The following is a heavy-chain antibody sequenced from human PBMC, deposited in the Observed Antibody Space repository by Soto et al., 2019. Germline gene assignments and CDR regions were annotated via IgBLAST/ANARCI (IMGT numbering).Heavy chain of an antibody. D-gene: IGHD5-18*01. CDR2: IYYSGST. CDR1: GGSISSSSYY. J-gene: IGHJ6*02. CDR3: ARQIIDTAMDYYYYGMDV. Sequence: SETLSLTCTVSGGSISSSSYYWGWIRQPPGKGLEWIGSIYYSGSTYYNPSLKSRVTISVDTSKNQFSMKLSSVTAADTAVYYCARQIIDTAMDYYYYGMDVWGQGTTVTVSS. V-gene: IGHV4-39*01.